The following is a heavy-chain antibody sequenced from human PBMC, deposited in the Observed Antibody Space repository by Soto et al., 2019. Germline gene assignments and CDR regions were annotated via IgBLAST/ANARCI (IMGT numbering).Heavy chain of an antibody. Sequence: SETLSLTCAVYGGSFNGYYWSWIRQPPGKGLEWIGEINHSGSTNYNPSLKSRVTISVDTSKNQFSLKLSSVTAADTAVYYCARGRSVGYYYGMDVWGQGTTVTVSS. CDR3: ARGRSVGYYYGMDV. J-gene: IGHJ6*02. CDR1: GGSFNGYY. CDR2: INHSGST. V-gene: IGHV4-34*01.